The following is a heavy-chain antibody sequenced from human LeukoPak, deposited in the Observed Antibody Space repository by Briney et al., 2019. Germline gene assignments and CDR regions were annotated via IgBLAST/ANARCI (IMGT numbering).Heavy chain of an antibody. D-gene: IGHD6-6*01. CDR2: INPSGGST. CDR1: GFTFTSYY. Sequence: GGSLRLSCAASGFTFTSYYMHWVRQAPGQGLEWMGIINPSGGSTSYAQKFQGRVTMTRDMSTSTVYMELSSLRSEDTAVYYCARLGYSSSSVPRTYYYYYYMDVWGKGTTVTVSS. J-gene: IGHJ6*03. V-gene: IGHV1-46*01. CDR3: ARLGYSSSSVPRTYYYYYYMDV.